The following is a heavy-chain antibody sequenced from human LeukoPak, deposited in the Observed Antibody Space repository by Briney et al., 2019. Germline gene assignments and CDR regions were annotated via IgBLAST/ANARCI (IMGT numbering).Heavy chain of an antibody. D-gene: IGHD6-13*01. CDR1: GFTFSDYY. Sequence: PGGSLRLSCAASGFTFSDYYMSWIRQAPGKGLEWVSYIGRSSTYTNYADSVKGRFTISRDNAKNSLYLQMNNLRAEDTAVYYCARVGLIVAAGTPDYWGQGTLVTVS. CDR2: IGRSSTYT. V-gene: IGHV3-11*06. J-gene: IGHJ4*02. CDR3: ARVGLIVAAGTPDY.